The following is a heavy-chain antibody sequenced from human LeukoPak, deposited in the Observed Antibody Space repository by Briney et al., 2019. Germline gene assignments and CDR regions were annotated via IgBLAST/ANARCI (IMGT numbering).Heavy chain of an antibody. CDR3: ARRGSSGWYEDY. V-gene: IGHV4-59*08. Sequence: SETLSLTCTVSGGSISSYYWSWIRQPPGKGLEWIGYIYYSGSTNYNPSLKSRVTISVDTSKNQSSLKLSSVTAADTAVYYCARRGSSGWYEDYWGQGTLVTVSS. CDR1: GGSISSYY. D-gene: IGHD6-19*01. CDR2: IYYSGST. J-gene: IGHJ4*02.